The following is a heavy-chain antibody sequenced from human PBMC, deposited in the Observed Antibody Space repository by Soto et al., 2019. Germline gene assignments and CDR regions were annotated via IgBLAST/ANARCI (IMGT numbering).Heavy chain of an antibody. D-gene: IGHD3-3*01. CDR2: IKEDGSEK. V-gene: IGHV3-7*01. CDR3: SSVDFWTGFWGLDY. J-gene: IGHJ4*02. CDR1: GFAVGSHW. Sequence: EVQVVESGGGLVQPGGSLRLSCAASGFAVGSHWMSWVRQAPGKGLEWVANIKEDGSEKYYVDSVKGRFTVSRDNAKNSLSLEMSRLGAEDSAMYYCSSVDFWTGFWGLDYWGQGTLVTVSS.